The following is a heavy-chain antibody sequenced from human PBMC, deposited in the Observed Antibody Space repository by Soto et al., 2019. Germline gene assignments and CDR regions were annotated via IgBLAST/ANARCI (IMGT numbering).Heavy chain of an antibody. CDR1: GFTVSSSH. D-gene: IGHD4-17*01. CDR2: ISYDGSNK. Sequence: GGSLRLSCTTSGFTVSSSHMHWVRQAPGKGLEWVAVISYDGSNKYYADSVKGRFTISRDNSKNTLYLQMNSLRAEDTAVYYCAKVGTTVTFDYWGQGTLVTVSS. J-gene: IGHJ4*02. V-gene: IGHV3-30*18. CDR3: AKVGTTVTFDY.